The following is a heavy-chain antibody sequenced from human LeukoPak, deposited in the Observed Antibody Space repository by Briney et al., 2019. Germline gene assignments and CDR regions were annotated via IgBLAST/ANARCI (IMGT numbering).Heavy chain of an antibody. D-gene: IGHD6-13*01. CDR3: ASEGQQLALRDY. V-gene: IGHV1-69*04. CDR2: IIPILGIA. Sequence: ASVKVSCKASGGTFSSYAISWVRQAPGQGLEWMGRIIPILGIANYARKFQGRVTITADKSTSTAYMELSSLRSEDTAVYYCASEGQQLALRDYWGQGTLVTVSS. J-gene: IGHJ4*02. CDR1: GGTFSSYA.